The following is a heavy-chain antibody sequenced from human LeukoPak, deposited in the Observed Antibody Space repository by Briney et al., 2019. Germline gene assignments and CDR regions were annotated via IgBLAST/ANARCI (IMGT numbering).Heavy chain of an antibody. CDR1: GFTFSSYP. CDR3: AKDRSAVA. J-gene: IGHJ5*02. Sequence: GGSLRLSCAASGFTFSSYPMHWVRQAPGKGLEWVAVIAYDGSIKLYTDSVKGRFTISRDDSKNTLYLQMNSLRAEDTAVYYCAKDRSAVAWGQGTLVTVSS. CDR2: IAYDGSIK. V-gene: IGHV3-30*07. D-gene: IGHD6-19*01.